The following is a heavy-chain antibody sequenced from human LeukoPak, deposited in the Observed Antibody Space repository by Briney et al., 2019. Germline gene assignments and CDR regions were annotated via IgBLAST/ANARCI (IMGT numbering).Heavy chain of an antibody. V-gene: IGHV3-21*01. CDR3: ARDSATVVIRSNWFDP. D-gene: IGHD4-23*01. Sequence: GGSLRLSCAASGFTFSTYTMNWVRQAPGKGLEWVSSITSGSGYIYYADSVKGRFTVSRDNAKNPLYLQMNSLRAEDTAVYYCARDSATVVIRSNWFDPWGQGTLVTVSS. CDR2: ITSGSGYI. J-gene: IGHJ5*02. CDR1: GFTFSTYT.